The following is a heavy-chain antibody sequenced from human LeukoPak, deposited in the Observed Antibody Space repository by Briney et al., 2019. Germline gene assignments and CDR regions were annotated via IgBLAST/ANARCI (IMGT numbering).Heavy chain of an antibody. V-gene: IGHV3-30*18. J-gene: IGHJ4*02. CDR3: AKVLTSSSTSCY. CDR2: ISYDGSNK. CDR1: GFTFSSYG. Sequence: PGRSLRLSCAASGFTFSSYGMHWVRQAPGKGLEWVAVISYDGSNKYYADSVKGRFTISRDNSKNTLYLQMNSLRAEDTAVYYCAKVLTSSSTSCYWGQGTLVTVSS. D-gene: IGHD2-2*01.